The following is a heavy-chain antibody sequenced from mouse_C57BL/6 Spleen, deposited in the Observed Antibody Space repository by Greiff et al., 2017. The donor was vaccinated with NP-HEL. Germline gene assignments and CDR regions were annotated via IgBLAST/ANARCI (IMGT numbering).Heavy chain of an antibody. Sequence: DVHLVESGPGLVKPSQSLSLTCSVTGYSITSGYYWNWIRQFPGNKLEWMGYISYDGSNNYNPSLKNRISITRDTSKNQFFLKLNSVTTEDTATYYCARGDYGSSSDYWGQGTTLTVSS. CDR1: GYSITSGYY. V-gene: IGHV3-6*01. D-gene: IGHD1-1*01. CDR2: ISYDGSN. J-gene: IGHJ2*01. CDR3: ARGDYGSSSDY.